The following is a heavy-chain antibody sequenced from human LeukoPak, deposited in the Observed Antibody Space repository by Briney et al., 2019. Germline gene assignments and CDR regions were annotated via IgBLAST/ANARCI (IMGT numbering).Heavy chain of an antibody. D-gene: IGHD3-3*01. J-gene: IGHJ4*02. CDR1: GGSISSGGYY. Sequence: SETLSLTCTVSGGSISSGGYYWSWIRQPPGKGLEWVGYIYHSGSTYYNPSLKSRVTISVDRSKNQFSLKLSSVTAADTAVYYCARLGIFGVVIKDYWGQGTLVTVSS. V-gene: IGHV4-30-2*01. CDR3: ARLGIFGVVIKDY. CDR2: IYHSGST.